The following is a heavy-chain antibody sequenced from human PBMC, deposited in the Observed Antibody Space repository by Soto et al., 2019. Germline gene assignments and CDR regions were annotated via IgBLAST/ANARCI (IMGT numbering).Heavy chain of an antibody. CDR2: IYYSGST. CDR1: GGSVSSGSYS. Sequence: PSETLSLTCTVSGGSVSSGSYSWSWIRQPPGKGLEWIGYIYYSGSTNYNPSLKSRVTISVDTSKNQFSLKLSSVTAADTAVYYCAMGYGSGGSCSGSWFDPWGQGTLVTVSS. CDR3: AMGYGSGGSCSGSWFDP. J-gene: IGHJ5*02. D-gene: IGHD2-15*01. V-gene: IGHV4-61*01.